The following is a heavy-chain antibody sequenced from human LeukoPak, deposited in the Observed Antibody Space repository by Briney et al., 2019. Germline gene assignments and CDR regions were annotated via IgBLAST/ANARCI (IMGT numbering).Heavy chain of an antibody. Sequence: GGSLRLSCAASGFTFSSYGMHWVRQAPGKGLEWVAFIRYDGSNKYYADSVKGRFTISRDNAKNSLYLQMNSLRAEDTAVYYCAPREVGATLVDYWGQGTLVTVSS. D-gene: IGHD1-26*01. CDR1: GFTFSSYG. V-gene: IGHV3-30*02. J-gene: IGHJ4*02. CDR2: IRYDGSNK. CDR3: APREVGATLVDY.